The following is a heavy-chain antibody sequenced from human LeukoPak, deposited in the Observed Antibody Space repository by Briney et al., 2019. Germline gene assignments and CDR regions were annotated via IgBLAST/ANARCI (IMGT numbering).Heavy chain of an antibody. CDR2: AYHSGST. CDR3: ARGIAAAGSPGSSFDY. Sequence: SGTLSLTCAVSGGSISSSNWWSWVRHPPGKGLEWMGEAYHSGSTNYNPSLKSRVTISVDKSKNQFSLKLSSVTAADTAVYYCARGIAAAGSPGSSFDYWGQGTLVTVSS. D-gene: IGHD6-13*01. J-gene: IGHJ4*02. V-gene: IGHV4-4*02. CDR1: GGSISSSNW.